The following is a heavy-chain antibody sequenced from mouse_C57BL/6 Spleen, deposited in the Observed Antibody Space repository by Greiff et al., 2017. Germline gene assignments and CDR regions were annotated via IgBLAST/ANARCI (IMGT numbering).Heavy chain of an antibody. CDR2: ISYDGSN. D-gene: IGHD1-1*01. J-gene: IGHJ3*01. V-gene: IGHV3-6*01. CDR3: VREGGITTVVPFAY. CDR1: GYSITSGYY. Sequence: EVKLVESGPGLVKPSQSLSLTCSVTGYSITSGYYWNWIRQFPGNKLEWMGYISYDGSNNYNPSLKNRISITRDTSKNQFFLKLNSVTTEDTATYYCVREGGITTVVPFAYWGQGTLVTVSA.